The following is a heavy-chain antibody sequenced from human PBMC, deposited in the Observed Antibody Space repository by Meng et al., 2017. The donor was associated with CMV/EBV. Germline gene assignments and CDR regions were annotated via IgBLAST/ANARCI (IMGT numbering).Heavy chain of an antibody. V-gene: IGHV3-21*01. D-gene: IGHD2-2*01. J-gene: IGHJ5*02. Sequence: GESLKISCAASGFTFSSYRMNWVRPAPGKGLEWVSSISSSSSYIYYADSVKGRFTISRDNAKNSLYLQMNSLRAEDTAVYYCARDRWQSQVVPSRVHWFDPWGQGTLVTVSS. CDR1: GFTFSSYR. CDR2: ISSSSSYI. CDR3: ARDRWQSQVVPSRVHWFDP.